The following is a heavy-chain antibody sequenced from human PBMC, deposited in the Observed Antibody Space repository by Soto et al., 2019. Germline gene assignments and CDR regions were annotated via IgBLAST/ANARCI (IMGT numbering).Heavy chain of an antibody. V-gene: IGHV3-33*01. Sequence: GGSLRLSCVASGFIFSNFGMHWVRQAPGKGLEWVAVISSDEKIKQYADSVRGRFAISRDNSKNTLYLQMTSLRAEDTAIYYCARGLRSVLDYWGQGSLVTVSS. D-gene: IGHD6-6*01. J-gene: IGHJ4*02. CDR2: ISSDEKIK. CDR1: GFIFSNFG. CDR3: ARGLRSVLDY.